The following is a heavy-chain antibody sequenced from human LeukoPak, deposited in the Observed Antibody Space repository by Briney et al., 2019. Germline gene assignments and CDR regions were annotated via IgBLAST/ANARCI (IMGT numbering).Heavy chain of an antibody. CDR3: ARLSGPSIAAAALRFDP. CDR1: GGSISSSSYY. CDR2: IYYSGST. J-gene: IGHJ5*02. V-gene: IGHV4-39*07. D-gene: IGHD6-13*01. Sequence: PSETLSLTCTVSGGSISSSSYYWGWIRQPPGKGLEWIGSIYYSGSTYYNPSLKSRVTISVDTSKNQFSLKLSSVTAADTAVYYCARLSGPSIAAAALRFDPWGQGTLVTVSS.